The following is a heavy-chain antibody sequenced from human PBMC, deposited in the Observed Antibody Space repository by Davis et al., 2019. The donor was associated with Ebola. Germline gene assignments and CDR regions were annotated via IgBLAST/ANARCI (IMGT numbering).Heavy chain of an antibody. V-gene: IGHV4-39*01. CDR2: IYYSGST. J-gene: IGHJ4*02. D-gene: IGHD6-6*01. Sequence: PSETLSLTCTVSGGSISSSSYYWGWIRQPPGKGLEWIGSIYYSGSTYYNPSLKSRVTISVDTSKNQFSLKLSSVTAADTAVYYCARHRAEQLDRFDYWGQGTLVTVSS. CDR1: GGSISSSSYY. CDR3: ARHRAEQLDRFDY.